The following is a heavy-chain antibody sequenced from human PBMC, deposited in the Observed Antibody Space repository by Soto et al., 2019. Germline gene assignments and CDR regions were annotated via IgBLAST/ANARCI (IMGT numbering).Heavy chain of an antibody. CDR2: ISGSGGGT. CDR1: GFTFSSYA. D-gene: IGHD3-3*01. V-gene: IGHV3-23*01. Sequence: EVQLLESGGGLVQPGGSLRLSCAASGFTFSSYAMSWVRQAPGKGLELVSAISGSGGGTYYADSVKGRFTISRDNSKDTLYLQMNSLRAEDTAVYYCAKDNDYDFWSGYYISGSIDYWGQGTLVTVSS. CDR3: AKDNDYDFWSGYYISGSIDY. J-gene: IGHJ4*02.